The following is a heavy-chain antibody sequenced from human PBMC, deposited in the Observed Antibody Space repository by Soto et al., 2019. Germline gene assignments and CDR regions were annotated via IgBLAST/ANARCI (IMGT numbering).Heavy chain of an antibody. CDR3: ARSKLGYCSSTSCPKIYYYYYMDV. J-gene: IGHJ6*03. V-gene: IGHV4-4*02. CDR1: IGSISSSTW. CDR2: ISHTRNT. Sequence: PSETLSLTCAVSIGSISSSTWWSWVRQPPGKGLEWIGEISHTRNTEYNPSLESRVTISVDTSKNQFSLKLSSVTAADTAVYYCARSKLGYCSSTSCPKIYYYYYMDVWGKGTTVTVSS. D-gene: IGHD2-2*01.